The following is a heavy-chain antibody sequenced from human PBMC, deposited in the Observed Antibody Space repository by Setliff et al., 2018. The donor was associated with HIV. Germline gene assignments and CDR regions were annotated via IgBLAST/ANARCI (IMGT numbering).Heavy chain of an antibody. D-gene: IGHD2-2*01. CDR2: SYYSGNT. V-gene: IGHV4-39*01. J-gene: IGHJ6*01. CDR1: GGSISSSNYY. Sequence: SETLSLTCTVSGGSISSSNYYWGWIRQPPGKGLEWIGSSYYSGNTYYNPSLESRVTISVDASKNQFSLRLSSVAAGDTAVYYCARGPSGRAPAPARAPHYYGLDLWGPGTTVTSPQ. CDR3: ARGPSGRAPAPARAPHYYGLDL.